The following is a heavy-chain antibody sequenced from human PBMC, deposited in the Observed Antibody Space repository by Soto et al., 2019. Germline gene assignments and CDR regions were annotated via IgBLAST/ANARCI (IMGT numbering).Heavy chain of an antibody. D-gene: IGHD3-10*01. V-gene: IGHV4-34*01. Sequence: SETLSLTCAVYGGSFSGYYWSWIRQPPGKGLEWIGEINHSGSTNYNPSLKSRVTISVDTSKNQFSLKLSSVTAADTAVYYCARVPLMVRGVITRGIFDYWGQGTLVTVSS. CDR1: GGSFSGYY. J-gene: IGHJ4*02. CDR3: ARVPLMVRGVITRGIFDY. CDR2: INHSGST.